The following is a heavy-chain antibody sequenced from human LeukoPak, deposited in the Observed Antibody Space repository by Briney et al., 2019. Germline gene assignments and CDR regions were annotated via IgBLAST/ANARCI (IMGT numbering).Heavy chain of an antibody. J-gene: IGHJ5*02. D-gene: IGHD3-22*01. CDR3: ARGQNYYDSSCYGNWFDP. CDR1: GYTFTRYY. V-gene: IGHV1-2*02. Sequence: ASVKVSYKASGYTFTRYYRHCLRQAPGQGLEWMGWINSNSGGTNYAQQFQGRVTMSRDTSISTAYMELSRLRSDDTAVYYCARGQNYYDSSCYGNWFDPWGQGTLVTVSS. CDR2: INSNSGGT.